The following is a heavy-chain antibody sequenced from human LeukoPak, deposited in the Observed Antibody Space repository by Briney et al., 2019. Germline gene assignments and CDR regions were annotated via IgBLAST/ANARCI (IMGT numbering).Heavy chain of an antibody. CDR2: IIPIFGIA. D-gene: IGHD3-22*01. J-gene: IGHJ4*02. Sequence: VASVKVSCKASGGTFSSYAISWVRQAPGQGLEWMGRIIPIFGIANYAQKFQGRVTITADKSTSTAYMELSSLRSEDTAVYYCATTYYYDSSGLYYWGQGTLVTVSS. CDR3: ATTYYYDSSGLYY. CDR1: GGTFSSYA. V-gene: IGHV1-69*04.